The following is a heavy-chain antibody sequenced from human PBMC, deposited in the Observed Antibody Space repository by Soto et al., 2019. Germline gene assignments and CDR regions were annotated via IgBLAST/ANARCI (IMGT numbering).Heavy chain of an antibody. D-gene: IGHD3-10*01. J-gene: IGHJ4*02. CDR3: ARERRYYNNICCFYFDT. Sequence: GGSLRLSCAASGFTFSDHYMDWVRQAPGKGLEWVGRIRNKANNYATEYAASVKGRFTISRDGSKNSLYLQMNSLETEDTAVYSCARERRYYNNICCFYFDTLGQGPMVTVSS. V-gene: IGHV3-72*01. CDR1: GFTFSDHY. CDR2: IRNKANNYAT.